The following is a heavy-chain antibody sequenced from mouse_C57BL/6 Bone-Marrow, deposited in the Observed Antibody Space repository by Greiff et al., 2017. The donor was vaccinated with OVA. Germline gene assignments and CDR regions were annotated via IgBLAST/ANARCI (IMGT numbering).Heavy chain of an antibody. J-gene: IGHJ3*01. Sequence: DVKLQESGPGLVKPSQSLSLTCSVTGYSITSGYYWNWIRQFPGNKLEWMGYISYDGSNNYNPSLKNRISITRDTSKNQFFLKLNSVTTEDTATYYCARDRRDPFAYWGQGTLVTVSA. V-gene: IGHV3-6*01. CDR3: ARDRRDPFAY. D-gene: IGHD3-3*01. CDR2: ISYDGSN. CDR1: GYSITSGYY.